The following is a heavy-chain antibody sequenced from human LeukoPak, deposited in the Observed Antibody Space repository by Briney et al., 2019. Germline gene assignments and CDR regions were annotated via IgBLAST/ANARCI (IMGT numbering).Heavy chain of an antibody. CDR1: GYTFTKYY. J-gene: IGHJ6*03. Sequence: ASGTVSYKASGYTFTKYYMHWVRQAPGQGLEWMGTINPSGGDTRHAHKFQGRVTLTRDKSTSTVYMELRRLRSEDTAVYYCARGAWSSVRGYAHNMDVWGKGTTVTVSS. CDR3: ARGAWSSVRGYAHNMDV. D-gene: IGHD2-2*01. V-gene: IGHV1-46*01. CDR2: INPSGGDT.